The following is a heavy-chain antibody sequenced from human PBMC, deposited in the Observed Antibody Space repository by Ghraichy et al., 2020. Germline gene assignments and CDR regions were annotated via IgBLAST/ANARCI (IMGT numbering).Heavy chain of an antibody. D-gene: IGHD3-9*01. J-gene: IGHJ6*02. CDR3: ARDLAYYDILTGYYYYYGMDV. V-gene: IGHV3-74*01. CDR2: INSDGSST. Sequence: GALRLSCAASGFTFSSYWMHWVRQAPGKGLVWVSRINSDGSSTSYADSVKGRFTISRDNAKNTLYLQMNSLRAEDTAVYYCARDLAYYDILTGYYYYYGMDVWGQGTTVTVSS. CDR1: GFTFSSYW.